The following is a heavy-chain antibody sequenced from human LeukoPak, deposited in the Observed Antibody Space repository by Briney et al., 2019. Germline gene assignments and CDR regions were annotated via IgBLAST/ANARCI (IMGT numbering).Heavy chain of an antibody. V-gene: IGHV1-69*04. CDR3: ARTPITILNWFDP. CDR2: IIPILGIA. D-gene: IGHD3-10*01. J-gene: IGHJ5*02. Sequence: GSSVKVSCKASGGTFSSYAISWVRQAPGQGLEWMGRIIPILGIANYAQKFQGRVTITADKSTSTAYMELSSLRSEDTAVYYCARTPITILNWFDPWGQGTLITVSS. CDR1: GGTFSSYA.